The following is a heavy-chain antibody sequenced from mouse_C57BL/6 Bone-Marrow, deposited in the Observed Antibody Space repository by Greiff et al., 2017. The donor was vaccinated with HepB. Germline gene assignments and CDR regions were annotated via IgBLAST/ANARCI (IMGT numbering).Heavy chain of an antibody. J-gene: IGHJ1*03. CDR1: GFTIKDDY. D-gene: IGHD6-1*01. CDR3: TTCLYYYLYFDV. Sequence: VQLKESGAELVRPGASVKLSCTASGFTIKDDYMHWVKQRPEQGLEWIGWIDPENGDTEYASKFQGKATITSDKSSNTAYLQLSRLTSEDTAVYSYTTCLYYYLYFDVWGTGTTVTVSS. V-gene: IGHV14-4*01. CDR2: IDPENGDT.